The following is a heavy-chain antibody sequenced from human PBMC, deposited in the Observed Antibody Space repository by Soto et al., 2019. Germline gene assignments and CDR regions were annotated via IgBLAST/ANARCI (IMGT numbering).Heavy chain of an antibody. Sequence: GGSLRLSCAASGVTFSSYAMSWGRQTPGKGLEWVSAISESGGSTFYADSVRGRFTISRDNSENTLYLQMNSLRAEDTAVYFCAKVPVKAPQSQPPSPFPDYWRQGTLVTVSS. CDR2: ISESGGST. J-gene: IGHJ4*02. CDR3: AKVPVKAPQSQPPSPFPDY. V-gene: IGHV3-23*01. CDR1: GVTFSSYA.